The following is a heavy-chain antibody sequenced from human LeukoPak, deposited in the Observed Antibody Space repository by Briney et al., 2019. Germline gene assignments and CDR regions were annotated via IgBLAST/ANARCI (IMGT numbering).Heavy chain of an antibody. J-gene: IGHJ4*02. Sequence: SETLSLTCTVSGGLMSADHWNWIRQPPGKGLEWIGYVYYSGNTNYNPSLKSRVTISIDTSKNQFSLKLNSVTAADTAVYYCARSHCGGDCYLSDYWGQGTLVTVSS. V-gene: IGHV4-59*08. D-gene: IGHD2-21*02. CDR3: ARSHCGGDCYLSDY. CDR1: GGLMSADH. CDR2: VYYSGNT.